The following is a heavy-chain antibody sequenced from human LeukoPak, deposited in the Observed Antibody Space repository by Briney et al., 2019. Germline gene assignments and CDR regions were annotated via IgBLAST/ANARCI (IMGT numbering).Heavy chain of an antibody. V-gene: IGHV1-24*01. Sequence: GASVKVSCKVSGYTLTELSMHWVRQAPGKGLEWMGGFDPEDGETIYAQKFQGRVTMTEDTSTDTAYMELSSLRSEDTAVYYCATVSHYASGSLQYFQHWGQGTLVTVSS. CDR1: GYTLTELS. CDR2: FDPEDGET. D-gene: IGHD3-10*01. J-gene: IGHJ1*01. CDR3: ATVSHYASGSLQYFQH.